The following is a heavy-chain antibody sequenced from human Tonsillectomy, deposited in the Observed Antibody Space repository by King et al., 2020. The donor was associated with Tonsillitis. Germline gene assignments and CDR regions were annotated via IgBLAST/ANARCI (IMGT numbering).Heavy chain of an antibody. Sequence: VQLVESGGGLVQPGGSLRLSCAASGFTFSTFAMHWVRQAPGKGLEYLSGISSNGNSTYYVNSVNGRFAISRDNSRNTLYLHMGSLRPEDLAIYYCAGGRYCSSTSCYGAYQQYYMDVWGKGTTVIVSS. CDR1: GFTFSTFA. J-gene: IGHJ6*03. D-gene: IGHD2-2*01. CDR2: ISSNGNST. CDR3: AGGRYCSSTSCYGAYQQYYMDV. V-gene: IGHV3-64*01.